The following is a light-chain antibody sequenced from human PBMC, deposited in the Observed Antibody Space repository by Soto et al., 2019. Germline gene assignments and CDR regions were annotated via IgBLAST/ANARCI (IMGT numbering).Light chain of an antibody. CDR1: QSVLYSSNNENY. J-gene: IGKJ4*01. CDR2: WAS. Sequence: DIVMTQSPDSLAVSLGERATINCKSNQSVLYSSNNENYLAWFQQRPGQPPKLLIYWASTRASGVPDRFRGSWSGTDLTLTITTLQAEDLALYFCLQDYAAPLTFGGGTRVGIK. V-gene: IGKV4-1*01. CDR3: LQDYAAPLT.